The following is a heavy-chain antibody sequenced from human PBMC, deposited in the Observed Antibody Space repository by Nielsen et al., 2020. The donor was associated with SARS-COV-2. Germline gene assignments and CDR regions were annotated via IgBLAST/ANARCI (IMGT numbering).Heavy chain of an antibody. Sequence: GESLKISCAASGFTFSSYAMSWVRQAPGKGLEWVSAISGSGGSTYYADSVKGRFTISRDNSKNTLYLQMNSLGAEDTAVYYCAKDIVGWGGMDVWGQGTTVTVSS. D-gene: IGHD1-26*01. CDR2: ISGSGGST. CDR3: AKDIVGWGGMDV. V-gene: IGHV3-23*01. CDR1: GFTFSSYA. J-gene: IGHJ6*02.